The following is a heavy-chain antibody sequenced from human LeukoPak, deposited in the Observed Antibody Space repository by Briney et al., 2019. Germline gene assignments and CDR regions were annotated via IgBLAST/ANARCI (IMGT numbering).Heavy chain of an antibody. CDR3: ARDEGYSGSYYPNY. Sequence: ASVKVSCKASGYTFTGYYMHWARQAPGQGLEWMGWINPNSGGTNYAQKFQGRVTMTRDTSISTAYMELSRLRSDDTAVYYCARDEGYSGSYYPNYWGQGTLVTVSS. CDR2: INPNSGGT. J-gene: IGHJ4*02. V-gene: IGHV1-2*02. D-gene: IGHD1-26*01. CDR1: GYTFTGYY.